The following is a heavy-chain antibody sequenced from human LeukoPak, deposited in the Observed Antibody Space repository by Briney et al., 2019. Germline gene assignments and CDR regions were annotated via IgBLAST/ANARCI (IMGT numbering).Heavy chain of an antibody. J-gene: IGHJ5*02. CDR3: AKPRYWRSWFDP. CDR2: MSWNSGSI. D-gene: IGHD2-15*01. Sequence: GRSLRLSCVASGFTFDDYAMHWVRQAPGKGLEGVSGMSWNSGSIVYADSVKGGFTIARNNAKKSLSMQMKSLRAEDTDLYECAKPRYWRSWFDPWGQGTLVTVSS. V-gene: IGHV3-9*01. CDR1: GFTFDDYA.